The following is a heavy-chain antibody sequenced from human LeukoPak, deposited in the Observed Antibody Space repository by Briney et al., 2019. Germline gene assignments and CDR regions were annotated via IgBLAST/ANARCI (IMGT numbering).Heavy chain of an antibody. J-gene: IGHJ4*02. CDR2: IYYSGST. CDR3: ARDPGAYGYFDH. Sequence: PSETLSLTCTVSGGSISSYYWSWIRQPPGKGLEWIGYIYYSGSTNYNPSLKSRVTISVDTSKNQFSLKLSSVTAADTAVYYCARDPGAYGYFDHWGQGTLVTVSS. V-gene: IGHV4-59*01. D-gene: IGHD2-21*01. CDR1: GGSISSYY.